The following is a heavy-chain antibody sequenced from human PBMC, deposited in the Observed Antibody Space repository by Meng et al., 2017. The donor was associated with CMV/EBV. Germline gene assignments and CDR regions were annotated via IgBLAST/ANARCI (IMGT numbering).Heavy chain of an antibody. Sequence: GESLKISCAASGFTFSSYWMSWVRQAPGKGLEWVANIKQDGSEKYYVDSVKGRFTISRDNAKNSLYLQMNSLRAEDTAVYYCATDSPISRWSQLVFDYWGQGTLVTVSS. CDR3: ATDSPISRWSQLVFDY. CDR1: GFTFSSYW. V-gene: IGHV3-7*03. J-gene: IGHJ4*02. D-gene: IGHD6-6*01. CDR2: IKQDGSEK.